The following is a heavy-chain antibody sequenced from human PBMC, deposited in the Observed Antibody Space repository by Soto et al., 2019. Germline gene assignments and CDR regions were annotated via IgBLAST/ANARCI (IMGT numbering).Heavy chain of an antibody. CDR3: ARGGPTTVTTRRPDY. D-gene: IGHD4-17*01. V-gene: IGHV3-33*01. Sequence: GGSLRLSCAASGFTFSSYGMHWVRQAPGKGLEWVAVIWYDGSNKYYADSVKGRFTISRDNSKNTLYLQMNSLRAEDTAVYYCARGGPTTVTTRRPDYWGQGTLVTVSS. CDR2: IWYDGSNK. J-gene: IGHJ4*02. CDR1: GFTFSSYG.